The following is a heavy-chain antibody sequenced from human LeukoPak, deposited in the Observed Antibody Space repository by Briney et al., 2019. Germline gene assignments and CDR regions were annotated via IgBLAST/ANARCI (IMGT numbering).Heavy chain of an antibody. V-gene: IGHV3-21*01. CDR1: GFTFSSYS. D-gene: IGHD6-6*01. CDR2: ISSSSSYI. J-gene: IGHJ3*02. CDR3: PYSSSSRRVPGAFDI. Sequence: GSLRLSCAASGFTFSSYSMNWVRQAPGKGLEWVSSISSSSSYIYYADSVKGRFTISRDNAKNSLYLQMNSLRAEDTAVYYCPYSSSSRRVPGAFDIWGQGTMVTVSS.